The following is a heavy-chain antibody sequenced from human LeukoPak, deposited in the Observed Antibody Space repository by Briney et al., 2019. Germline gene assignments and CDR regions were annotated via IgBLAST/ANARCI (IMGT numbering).Heavy chain of an antibody. CDR2: IIPIFGTA. CDR3: AREGGRSSGYFDY. J-gene: IGHJ4*02. CDR1: GGTFSSYA. V-gene: IGHV1-69*13. D-gene: IGHD2-2*03. Sequence: GASVKVSCKASGGTFSSYAISWVRQAPGQGLEWMGGIIPIFGTANYAQKFQGRVTITADESTSTAYMELSSLRSEDTAVYYCAREGGRSSGYFDYGGQGPLVPVPS.